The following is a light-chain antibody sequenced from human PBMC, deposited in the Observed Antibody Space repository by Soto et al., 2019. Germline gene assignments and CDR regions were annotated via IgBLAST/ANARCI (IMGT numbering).Light chain of an antibody. J-gene: IGLJ1*01. CDR2: DGS. CDR1: NIGIYS. CDR3: QVWDNNGGHNYV. Sequence: YELTQSPSVSVAPGQTARITCGGNNIGIYSVHWYQQRPGQAPVLVVYDGSDRPSGIPERFSGSNSGNTATLTIGRVEAADEADYYCQVWDNNGGHNYVFGPGTKVTVL. V-gene: IGLV3-21*02.